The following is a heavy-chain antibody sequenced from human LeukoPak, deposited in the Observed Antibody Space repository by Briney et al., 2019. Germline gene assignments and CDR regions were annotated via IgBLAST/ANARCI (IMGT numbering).Heavy chain of an antibody. CDR2: ISSSSSSTI. Sequence: GGSLRLSCAASGFTFSSYSMNWVRQAPGKGLEWVSYISSSSSSTIYYADSVKGRFTISRDNAKNSLYLQMNSLRAEDTAVYYCARDLSAYCGGDCSIPWDYWGQGTLVTVSS. D-gene: IGHD2-21*02. J-gene: IGHJ4*02. CDR3: ARDLSAYCGGDCSIPWDY. CDR1: GFTFSSYS. V-gene: IGHV3-48*04.